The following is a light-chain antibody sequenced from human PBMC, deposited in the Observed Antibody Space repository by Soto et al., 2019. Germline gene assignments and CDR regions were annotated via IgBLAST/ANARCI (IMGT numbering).Light chain of an antibody. CDR3: SSSTTTSTLV. J-gene: IGLJ1*01. CDR1: SSDVGGYNY. CDR2: EVS. V-gene: IGLV2-14*01. Sequence: QSALTQPASVSGSPGQSIAISCTGTSSDVGGYNYVSWYQQHPGKAPKLMLYEVSNRPSGVSSRFSGSKSGSTASLTISGLQAEDEGDYSCSSSTTTSTLVFGTGTKVTVL.